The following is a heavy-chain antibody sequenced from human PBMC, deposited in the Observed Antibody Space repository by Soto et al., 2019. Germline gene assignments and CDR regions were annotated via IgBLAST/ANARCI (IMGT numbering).Heavy chain of an antibody. CDR2: LWYDGSNK. CDR1: GFTFSSYG. Sequence: QVQLVESGGGVVQPGRSLRLSCAASGFTFSSYGMHWVRQAPGKGLEWVAVLWYDGSNKYYADSVKGRFTISRDNSKNTLYLQMNSLRAEDTAVYYCARDRRIFGVVIIRGAYLDYWGQGTLVTVSS. CDR3: ARDRRIFGVVIIRGAYLDY. J-gene: IGHJ4*02. D-gene: IGHD3-3*01. V-gene: IGHV3-33*01.